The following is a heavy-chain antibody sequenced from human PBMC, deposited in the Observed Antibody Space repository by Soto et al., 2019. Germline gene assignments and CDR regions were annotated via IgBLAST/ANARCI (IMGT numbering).Heavy chain of an antibody. CDR3: AKDRRQLSALDM. CDR1: GFSFSSYG. D-gene: IGHD6-6*01. J-gene: IGHJ3*02. Sequence: PWGSLRLSCAASGFSFSSYGIHWVRQAPVRGLEWVTVISNDGNRKYYGESVKGRFSVSRDNDKDTLYLQMNGLRPEDTGVYYCAKDRRQLSALDMWGQGTTVTVSS. CDR2: ISNDGNRK. V-gene: IGHV3-30*18.